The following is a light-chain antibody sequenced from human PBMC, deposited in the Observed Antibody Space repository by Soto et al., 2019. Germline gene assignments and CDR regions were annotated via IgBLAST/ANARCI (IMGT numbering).Light chain of an antibody. V-gene: IGKV3D-15*01. Sequence: EIVMTQSPATLSVYPGKGATLSCRASQSITNNYLAWYQQKPGRAHRLLIYGASSRATGIPDRFSDSGSGTEGTLTISSLKPEDGAVYYCQQYNNWPLTFCGGTKVDIK. CDR1: QSITNN. J-gene: IGKJ4*01. CDR2: GAS. CDR3: QQYNNWPLT.